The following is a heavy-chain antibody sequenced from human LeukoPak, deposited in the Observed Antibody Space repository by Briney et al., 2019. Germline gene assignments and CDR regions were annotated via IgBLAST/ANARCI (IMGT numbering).Heavy chain of an antibody. J-gene: IGHJ4*02. V-gene: IGHV4-59*08. Sequence: PSETLFLTCTVSGGSISSHYWSWIRQPPGKGLEWIGYISYSGSTNYNPSLKSRVNISVDTSKNQFSLKLSSVTAADTAVYYCARDDYGDYFDYWGQGTLVTVSS. D-gene: IGHD4-17*01. CDR1: GGSISSHY. CDR2: ISYSGST. CDR3: ARDDYGDYFDY.